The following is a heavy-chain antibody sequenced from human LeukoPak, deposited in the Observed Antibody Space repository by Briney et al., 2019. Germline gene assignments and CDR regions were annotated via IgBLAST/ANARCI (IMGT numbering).Heavy chain of an antibody. Sequence: ESGPTLVNPTQTLTLTCTFSGFSLSTSGLGVAWIRQPPGKALEWLALIYGDDNKRYNPSLRSRLIITKDTSKNQVVLTMTNMDPVDTATHYCAHDVPGAEGFDYWGQGILVTVSS. V-gene: IGHV2-5*02. J-gene: IGHJ4*02. CDR1: GFSLSTSGLG. CDR2: IYGDDNK. CDR3: AHDVPGAEGFDY. D-gene: IGHD1-14*01.